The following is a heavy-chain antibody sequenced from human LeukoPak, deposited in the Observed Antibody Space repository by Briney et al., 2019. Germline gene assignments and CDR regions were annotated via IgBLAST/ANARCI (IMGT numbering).Heavy chain of an antibody. J-gene: IGHJ5*02. CDR2: IYYSGST. V-gene: IGHV4-59*08. CDR1: GGSISSDF. Sequence: PSETLSLTCTVSGGSISSDFWSCIRQPPGKGLEWIGYIYYSGSTNYNSSLKSRVTISVDRSKNQFSLKLSSVTAADTAVYYCARLSNYDILTGNSWFAPWGQGTLVTVSS. CDR3: ARLSNYDILTGNSWFAP. D-gene: IGHD3-9*01.